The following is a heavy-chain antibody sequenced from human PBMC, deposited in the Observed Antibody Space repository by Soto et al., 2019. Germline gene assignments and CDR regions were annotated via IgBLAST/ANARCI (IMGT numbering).Heavy chain of an antibody. CDR2: IYRSGST. Sequence: PSETLSLTCILSGGSNNSHDHYWSWIRQLPGKALEWIGRIYRSGSTSYNPSLTSRLAISFDTSQHQFSLSRNSVTDPDTAVYFCARDKGGELLTGSAIDVWGQGTTVT. D-gene: IGHD1-26*01. V-gene: IGHV4-31*03. CDR3: ARDKGGELLTGSAIDV. CDR1: GGSNNSHDHY. J-gene: IGHJ6*02.